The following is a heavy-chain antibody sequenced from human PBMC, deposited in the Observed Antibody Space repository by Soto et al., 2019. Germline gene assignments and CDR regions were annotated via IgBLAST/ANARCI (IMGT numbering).Heavy chain of an antibody. J-gene: IGHJ6*02. CDR3: ARERVSPPEYPFYYYYGMDV. CDR2: ISYSGRT. CDR1: GASIITDNYF. Sequence: SETLSLTCTVSGASIITDNYFWVWIRQSPRRGLELIGSISYSGRTYDNPSLQSRVTISIDASKNQFSLKLTSVTPEDTAVYYCARERVSPPEYPFYYYYGMDVWGQGNTVTVSS. V-gene: IGHV4-39*07. D-gene: IGHD2-2*01.